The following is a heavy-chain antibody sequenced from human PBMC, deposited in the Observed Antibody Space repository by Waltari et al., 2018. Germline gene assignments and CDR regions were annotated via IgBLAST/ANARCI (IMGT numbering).Heavy chain of an antibody. V-gene: IGHV4-59*01. D-gene: IGHD2-15*01. CDR3: ARDRTPGGHHAFDI. J-gene: IGHJ3*02. CDR2: IYYSGST. CDR1: GGSISSYY. Sequence: QVQLQESGPGLVKPSETLSLTCTVSGGSISSYYWSWLRQPPGKGLEWIGYIYYSGSTNYNPSLKSRVTISVDTSKNQFSLKLSSVTAADTAVYCCARDRTPGGHHAFDIWGQGTMVTVSS.